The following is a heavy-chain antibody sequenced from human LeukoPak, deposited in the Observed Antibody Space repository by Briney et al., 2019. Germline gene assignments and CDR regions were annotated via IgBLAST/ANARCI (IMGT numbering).Heavy chain of an antibody. J-gene: IGHJ4*02. D-gene: IGHD3-9*01. CDR3: ARGEQRRRNDILTGYRLGY. CDR1: GYTFTSYD. V-gene: IGHV1-8*01. Sequence: ASVKVSCKASGYTFTSYDINWVRQATGQGLEWMGWMNPNSGNTGYAQKFQGRVTMTRNTSISTAYMELSSLRSEDTAVYYCARGEQRRRNDILTGYRLGYWGQGTLDTVSS. CDR2: MNPNSGNT.